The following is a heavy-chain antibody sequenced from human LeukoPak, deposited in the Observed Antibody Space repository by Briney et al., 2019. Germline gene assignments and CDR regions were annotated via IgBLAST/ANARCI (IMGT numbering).Heavy chain of an antibody. CDR1: GYTFASYG. V-gene: IGHV1-18*01. D-gene: IGHD3-10*01. J-gene: IGHJ4*02. Sequence: ASVTVSCKTSGYTFASYGVSWVRQAPGKGLEWMAWISPYNGNTNYAQKLQGRVTLTTDTSTSTAYMELRSLRSDDTAVYYCARHYYGSGTYYHFDSWGQGTLVTVSS. CDR3: ARHYYGSGTYYHFDS. CDR2: ISPYNGNT.